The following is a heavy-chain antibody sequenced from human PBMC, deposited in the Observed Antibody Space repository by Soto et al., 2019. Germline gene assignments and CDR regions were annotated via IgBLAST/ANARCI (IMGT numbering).Heavy chain of an antibody. Sequence: GGSLRLSCAASGFTFSSYGMHWVRQAPGKGLEWVAVIWYDGSNKYYADSVKGRFTISRDNSKNTLYLQMNSLRAEDTAVYYCARVHSSSWDGMDVWGQGTTVTVSS. CDR3: ARVHSSSWDGMDV. D-gene: IGHD6-13*01. CDR2: IWYDGSNK. V-gene: IGHV3-33*01. CDR1: GFTFSSYG. J-gene: IGHJ6*02.